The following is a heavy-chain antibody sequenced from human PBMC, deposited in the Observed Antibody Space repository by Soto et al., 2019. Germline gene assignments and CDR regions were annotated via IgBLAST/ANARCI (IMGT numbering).Heavy chain of an antibody. J-gene: IGHJ4*02. CDR2: ISNYNGIT. D-gene: IGHD3-10*01. CDR1: GYIFTSYG. CDR3: AESMGGSGTYVS. V-gene: IGHV1-18*01. Sequence: QVQLVQSGAEVKKPGASVKVSCKASGYIFTSYGISWVRQAPGEGLEWMGWISNYNGITNYAQKVQGRVTMTTDRSTSTAYMVLRSLRSDDTAVYYCAESMGGSGTYVSWGQGTLVTVSS.